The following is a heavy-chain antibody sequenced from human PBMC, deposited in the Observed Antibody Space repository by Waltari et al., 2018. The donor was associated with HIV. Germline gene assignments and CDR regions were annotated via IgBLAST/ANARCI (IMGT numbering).Heavy chain of an antibody. Sequence: EVQLVESGGGLVQAGGSLRLSCAASGFTFRSHWMHWVRQAPGKGLVWVARINGDGRGTSYADSVRGRFSISRENAENSLHLHMNSVRPEDTGLYYCTREGVETTAPADYWGQGTLVTVSS. CDR2: INGDGRGT. V-gene: IGHV3-74*01. J-gene: IGHJ4*02. CDR1: GFTFRSHW. CDR3: TREGVETTAPADY. D-gene: IGHD4-17*01.